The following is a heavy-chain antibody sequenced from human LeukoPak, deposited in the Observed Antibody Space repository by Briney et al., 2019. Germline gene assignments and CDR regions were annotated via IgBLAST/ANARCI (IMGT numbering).Heavy chain of an antibody. CDR1: GFTFSSYA. CDR3: AKGNRVVPAAGAYFDY. CDR2: ISGSGGST. D-gene: IGHD2-2*01. V-gene: IGHV3-23*01. J-gene: IGHJ4*02. Sequence: PGGSLRLSCAASGFTFSSYAMSWVRQAPGKGLEWVSAISGSGGSTYYADSVKGRFTISRDNSKNTLYLQMNSLRDEDTAVYYCAKGNRVVPAAGAYFDYWGQGTLVTVSS.